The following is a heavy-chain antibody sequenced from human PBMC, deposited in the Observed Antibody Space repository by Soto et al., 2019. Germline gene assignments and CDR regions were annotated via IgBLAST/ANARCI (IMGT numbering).Heavy chain of an antibody. Sequence: QVQLQESGPGLVKPSQTLSLTCTVSGGSISSGGYYWSWIRQHPGKGLEWIGYIYYSGSTYYNPSLKSRVTISVDTSKNQCALKLSSVTAADTAVYYCARSPRGTVTTLFNFDYWGQGTLVTVSS. CDR3: ARSPRGTVTTLFNFDY. CDR2: IYYSGST. D-gene: IGHD4-17*01. CDR1: GGSISSGGYY. J-gene: IGHJ4*02. V-gene: IGHV4-31*03.